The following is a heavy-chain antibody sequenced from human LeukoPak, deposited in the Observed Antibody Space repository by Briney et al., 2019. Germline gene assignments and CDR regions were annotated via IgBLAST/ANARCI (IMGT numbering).Heavy chain of an antibody. CDR3: ARVGLGSGSSTGNYYYMDV. J-gene: IGHJ6*03. Sequence: SETLSLTCTVSGGSISLYYWSWIRQPPGRGLGWIWYIYYSGSDKYNPSLKSRITMSRDTSTNQVSLKLSSVTAADTAVYFCARVGLGSGSSTGNYYYMDVWGKGTTVTVSS. CDR1: GGSISLYY. D-gene: IGHD3-10*01. V-gene: IGHV4-59*01. CDR2: IYYSGSD.